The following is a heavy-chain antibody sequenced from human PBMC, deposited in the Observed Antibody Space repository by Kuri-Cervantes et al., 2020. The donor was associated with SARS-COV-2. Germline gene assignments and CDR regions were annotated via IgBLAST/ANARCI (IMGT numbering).Heavy chain of an antibody. Sequence: GSLRLSCSASGFTFSSYTIHWVRQAPGKGLEYVSGISSNGGSTYYADSVKGRFTISRDNSKNTVFLQMSSLRAEDTALYYCVKAPEGPDDYWGQGTLVTVSS. CDR3: VKAPEGPDDY. J-gene: IGHJ4*02. CDR1: GFTFSSYT. V-gene: IGHV3-64D*06. CDR2: ISSNGGST.